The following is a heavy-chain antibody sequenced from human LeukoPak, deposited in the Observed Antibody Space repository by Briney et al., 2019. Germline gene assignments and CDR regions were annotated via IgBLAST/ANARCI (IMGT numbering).Heavy chain of an antibody. J-gene: IGHJ3*02. D-gene: IGHD2-2*01. V-gene: IGHV1-69*02. CDR3: ARAVGGRWYQLLRGDAFDI. CDR2: IIPILGIA. CDR1: GGTFSSYT. Sequence: ASVKVSCKASGGTFSSYTISWVRQAPGQGLEWMGRIIPILGIANYAQKFQGRVTITADKSTSTAYMELSSLRSEDTAVYYCARAVGGRWYQLLRGDAFDIWGQGTMVTVSS.